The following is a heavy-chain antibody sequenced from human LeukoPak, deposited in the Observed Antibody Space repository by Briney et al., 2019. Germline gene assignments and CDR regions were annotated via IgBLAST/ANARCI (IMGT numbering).Heavy chain of an antibody. CDR1: GGSISSGGYS. CDR3: ARGRDFDY. Sequence: SETLSLACAVSGGSISSGGYSWSWIRQPPGKGLEWIGYIYHSGSTYYNPSLKSRVTISVDRSKNQFSLKLSSVTAADTAVYYCARGRDFDYWGQGTLVTVSS. CDR2: IYHSGST. J-gene: IGHJ4*02. V-gene: IGHV4-30-2*01.